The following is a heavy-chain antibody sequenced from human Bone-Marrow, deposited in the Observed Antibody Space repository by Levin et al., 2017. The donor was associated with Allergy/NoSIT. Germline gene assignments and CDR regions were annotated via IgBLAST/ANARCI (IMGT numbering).Heavy chain of an antibody. D-gene: IGHD2/OR15-2a*01. CDR1: GFPFSIFW. Sequence: PGGSLRLSCAASGFPFSIFWMNWVRQVPGKGLVWLSRIYSNGDSTTYADSVKGRLTVSRDNAKNTLFLQMDSLSADDTAVYYCARGTFGTFDIWGQGTTVIVSS. CDR2: IYSNGDST. CDR3: ARGTFGTFDI. V-gene: IGHV3-74*03. J-gene: IGHJ3*02.